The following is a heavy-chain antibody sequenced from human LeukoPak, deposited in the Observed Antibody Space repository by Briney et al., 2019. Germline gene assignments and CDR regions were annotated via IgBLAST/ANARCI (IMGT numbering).Heavy chain of an antibody. CDR2: INHSGST. Sequence: SETLSLTCAVYGGSFSGYYWSWIRQPPGKGLEWIGEINHSGSTNYNPPLKSRVTISVDTSKNQFSLKLSSVTAADTAVYYCARGVGYSGRRLFDYWGQGTLVTVSS. J-gene: IGHJ4*02. D-gene: IGHD1-26*01. CDR1: GGSFSGYY. V-gene: IGHV4-34*01. CDR3: ARGVGYSGRRLFDY.